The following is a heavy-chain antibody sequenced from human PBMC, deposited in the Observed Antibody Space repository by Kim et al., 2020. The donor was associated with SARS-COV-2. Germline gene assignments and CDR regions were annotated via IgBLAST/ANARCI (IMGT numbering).Heavy chain of an antibody. Sequence: GGSLRLSCAASGFTFSSYAMSWVRQAPGKGLEWVSAISGSGGSTYYADSVKGRFTISRDNAKNTLYLQMNSLRAEDTAVYYCAKDQNQDGDYPDHFDYWGQGTLVTVSS. D-gene: IGHD4-17*01. J-gene: IGHJ4*02. CDR2: ISGSGGST. CDR1: GFTFSSYA. CDR3: AKDQNQDGDYPDHFDY. V-gene: IGHV3-23*01.